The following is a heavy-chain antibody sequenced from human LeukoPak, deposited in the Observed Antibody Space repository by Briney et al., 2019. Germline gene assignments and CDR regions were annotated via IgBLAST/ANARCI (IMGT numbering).Heavy chain of an antibody. Sequence: PSETLSLTCAVYGGSFSGYYWSWIRQPPGKGLEWIGEINHSGSTNYNPSLKSRVTISVDTSKNQFSLKLSSVTAVDTAVYYCARGIKAAAGTNNWFDPWGQGTLVTVSS. D-gene: IGHD6-13*01. V-gene: IGHV4-34*01. CDR3: ARGIKAAAGTNNWFDP. J-gene: IGHJ5*02. CDR2: INHSGST. CDR1: GGSFSGYY.